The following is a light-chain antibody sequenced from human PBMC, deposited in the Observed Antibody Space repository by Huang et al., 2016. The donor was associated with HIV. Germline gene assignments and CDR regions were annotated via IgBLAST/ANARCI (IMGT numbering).Light chain of an antibody. CDR1: QTIITY. Sequence: DIQMTQSPSSLSASVGDRVTITCRASQTIITYLNWYQKKPGKAPKLLIYGASSLHSGVRSRFSGSGSGTEFTLTISSRQPDDFATYYCQQSFNTPPYTFGQGTKLEIK. J-gene: IGKJ2*01. CDR3: QQSFNTPPYT. V-gene: IGKV1-39*01. CDR2: GAS.